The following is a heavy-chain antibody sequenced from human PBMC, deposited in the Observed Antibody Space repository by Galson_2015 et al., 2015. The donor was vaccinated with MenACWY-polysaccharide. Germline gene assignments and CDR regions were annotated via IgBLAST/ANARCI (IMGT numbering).Heavy chain of an antibody. D-gene: IGHD2-2*01. Sequence: SLRLSCAASGFTFSNYAMSWVRQAPGKGLEWVSTIGGSGSNTHYADSVKGRFTISRDSSKNTLSLQMNSLRAEDMAVYYCARVRYSTGKYQFDYWGQGTLVAVSS. CDR2: IGGSGSNT. V-gene: IGHV3-23*01. J-gene: IGHJ4*02. CDR3: ARVRYSTGKYQFDY. CDR1: GFTFSNYA.